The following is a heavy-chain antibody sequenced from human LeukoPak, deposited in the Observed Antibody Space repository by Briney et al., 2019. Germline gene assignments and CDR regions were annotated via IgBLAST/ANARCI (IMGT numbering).Heavy chain of an antibody. CDR1: GFTLRSFE. D-gene: IGHD3-16*01. CDR3: ARAPLGDYYYYYGMDV. J-gene: IGHJ6*02. Sequence: GGALRLSCAAPGFTLRSFEMKLVRPAPGEGLEWGSPISSSGSTIYYADSVKGRFTISSDNAKNSLYLQMNSLRAEDTAVYYCARAPLGDYYYYYGMDVWGQGTTVTVSS. V-gene: IGHV3-48*03. CDR2: ISSSGSTI.